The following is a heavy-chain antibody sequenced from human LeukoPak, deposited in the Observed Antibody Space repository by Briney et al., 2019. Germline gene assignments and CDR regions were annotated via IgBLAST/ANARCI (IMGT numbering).Heavy chain of an antibody. Sequence: VNVSCKASGYTFTYYAMHGVRQAPAQGLQWMGWITYGGGKYFLQKFQGRVAITWDTSITTDYMDLSRLTSDDTAVYYCARDRYGDGLAHLDYWGQGALVTVSS. CDR2: ITYGGGK. V-gene: IGHV1-2*02. J-gene: IGHJ4*02. CDR1: GYTFTYYA. CDR3: ARDRYGDGLAHLDY. D-gene: IGHD5-24*01.